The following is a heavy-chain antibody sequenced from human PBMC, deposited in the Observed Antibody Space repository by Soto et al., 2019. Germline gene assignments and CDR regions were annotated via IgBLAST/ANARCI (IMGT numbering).Heavy chain of an antibody. J-gene: IGHJ6*02. Sequence: SETLSLTCTVSGGSISSSSYYWGWIRQPPGKGLEWIGSIYYSGSTYYKTSLKSRVTISVDTSKNQFSLKLSSVTAADTAVYYCARHRWAAAGTDYYGMDVWGQGTTVT. CDR2: IYYSGST. V-gene: IGHV4-39*01. D-gene: IGHD6-13*01. CDR3: ARHRWAAAGTDYYGMDV. CDR1: GGSISSSSYY.